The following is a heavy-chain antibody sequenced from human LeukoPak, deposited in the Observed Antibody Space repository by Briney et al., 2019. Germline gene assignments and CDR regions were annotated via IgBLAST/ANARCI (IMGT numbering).Heavy chain of an antibody. CDR3: AKGGIYSTYYFEY. J-gene: IGHJ4*02. CDR1: GFTFSAYA. V-gene: IGHV3-23*01. D-gene: IGHD1-26*01. CDR2: ISGSGGGT. Sequence: GGSLRLSCAASGFTFSAYAMSAVRQAPGEGVEWFSTISGSGGGTYYAHSVKGRFTSSRDNTKNPLYLQMSSLRAEDTAVYSCAKGGIYSTYYFEYSGQGTLVTVSS.